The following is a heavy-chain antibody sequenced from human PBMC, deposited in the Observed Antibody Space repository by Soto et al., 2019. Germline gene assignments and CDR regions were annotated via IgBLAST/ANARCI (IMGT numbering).Heavy chain of an antibody. CDR3: AREAPASGDAFDI. CDR1: GYTFTSYA. V-gene: IGHV1-3*01. CDR2: INAGNGNT. D-gene: IGHD7-27*01. J-gene: IGHJ3*02. Sequence: ASVKVSCKASGYTFTSYAMHWVRQAPGQRLEWMGWINAGNGNTKYSQKFRGRVTITRDTSASTAYMELSSLRSEDTAVYYCAREAPASGDAFDIWGQGTMVTVSS.